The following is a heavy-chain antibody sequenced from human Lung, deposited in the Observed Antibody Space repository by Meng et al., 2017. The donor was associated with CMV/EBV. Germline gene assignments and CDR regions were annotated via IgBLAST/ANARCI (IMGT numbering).Heavy chain of an antibody. V-gene: IGHV5-51*01. CDR1: GYIFSDYW. Sequence: GXSXKISXQGFGYIFSDYWIGWVRQMPGKGLEWMGIIYPGDSDVRYSPSFQGQVFISADESISTAYLQWYSLRASDTAIYYCARPGTYSSGWYAYWGQGTLVXVSS. J-gene: IGHJ4*02. CDR3: ARPGTYSSGWYAY. CDR2: IYPGDSDV. D-gene: IGHD6-19*01.